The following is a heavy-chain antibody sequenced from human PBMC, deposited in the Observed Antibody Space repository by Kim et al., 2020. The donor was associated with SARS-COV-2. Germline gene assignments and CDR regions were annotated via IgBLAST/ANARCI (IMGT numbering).Heavy chain of an antibody. CDR3: ARESSRRADY. D-gene: IGHD2-2*01. CDR2: SA. Sequence: SASYTDSVKGRFPISRNNSKNTLFLQLNSLRAEDTALYYCARESSRRADYWGQGTLVTVSS. J-gene: IGHJ4*02. V-gene: IGHV3-23*01.